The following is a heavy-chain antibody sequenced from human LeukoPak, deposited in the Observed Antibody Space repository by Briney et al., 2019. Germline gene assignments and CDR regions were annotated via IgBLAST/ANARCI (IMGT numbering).Heavy chain of an antibody. V-gene: IGHV4-39*07. J-gene: IGHJ6*03. CDR2: IYYSGST. CDR1: GGSISSSSYY. Sequence: SETLSLTCTVSGGSISSSSYYWGWIRQPPGKGLEWIGSIYYSGSTYYNPSLKSRVTISVDTSKNQFSLKLSSVTAADTAVYYCARDNHYYYYMDVWGKGTTVTASS. CDR3: ARDNHYYYYMDV. D-gene: IGHD1-14*01.